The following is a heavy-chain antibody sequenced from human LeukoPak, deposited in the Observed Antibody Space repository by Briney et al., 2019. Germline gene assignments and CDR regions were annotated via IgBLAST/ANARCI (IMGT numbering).Heavy chain of an antibody. CDR3: ARVGGYSSSWYKIPDAFDI. D-gene: IGHD6-13*01. CDR2: ISSSSSYI. Sequence: GGSLRLSCAASGFTFSSYSMNWVRQAPGKGLEWVSSISSSSSYIYYADSVKGRFTISRDNAKNSLYLQMNSLRAEDTAVYYCARVGGYSSSWYKIPDAFDIWGQGTMVTVSS. CDR1: GFTFSSYS. V-gene: IGHV3-21*01. J-gene: IGHJ3*02.